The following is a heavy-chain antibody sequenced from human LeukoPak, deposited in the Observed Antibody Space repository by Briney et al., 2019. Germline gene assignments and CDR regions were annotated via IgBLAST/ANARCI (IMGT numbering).Heavy chain of an antibody. D-gene: IGHD3-22*01. CDR2: IYYSGST. CDR1: GGSVSSYY. J-gene: IGHJ4*02. V-gene: IGHV4-59*02. CDR3: ARGLYYDSSGYYYMDY. Sequence: SETLSLTCTVSGGSVSSYYWSWIRQPPGKGLEWIGYIYYSGSTNYNPSLKSRVTISVDTSKNQFSLKLSSVTAADTAVYYCARGLYYDSSGYYYMDYWGQGTLVTVSS.